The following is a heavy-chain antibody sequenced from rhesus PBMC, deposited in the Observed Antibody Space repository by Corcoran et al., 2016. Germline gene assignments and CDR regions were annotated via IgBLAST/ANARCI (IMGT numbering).Heavy chain of an antibody. CDR1: GFTFSSYV. Sequence: EVQLVESGGGLAKPGGSLRLSCVASGFTFSSYVMHWVRQAPGKGLEWVSVISESGGTIYYADSVKGRFPISRDNAKNSLFLQMNSLRAEDTAVYYCTSAYCSGGVCPTLDSWGQGVVVTVSS. CDR3: TSAYCSGGVCPTLDS. D-gene: IGHD2-39*02. V-gene: IGHV3-100*01. CDR2: ISESGGTI. J-gene: IGHJ6*01.